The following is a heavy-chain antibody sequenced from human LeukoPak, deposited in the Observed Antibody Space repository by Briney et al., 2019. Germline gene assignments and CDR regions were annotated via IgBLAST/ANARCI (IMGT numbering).Heavy chain of an antibody. CDR3: ARDGRYCSSTSCYVSNYYYYYGMDV. V-gene: IGHV3-21*01. D-gene: IGHD2-2*01. CDR2: ISSSSSYI. CDR1: GFTFSSYS. J-gene: IGHJ6*02. Sequence: TGGSLRLSCAASGFTFSSYSMNWVRQAPGKGLEWVSSISSSSSYIYYADSVKGRFTISRDNAKNSLYLQMNSLRAEDTAAYYCARDGRYCSSTSCYVSNYYYYYGMDVWGQGTTVTVSS.